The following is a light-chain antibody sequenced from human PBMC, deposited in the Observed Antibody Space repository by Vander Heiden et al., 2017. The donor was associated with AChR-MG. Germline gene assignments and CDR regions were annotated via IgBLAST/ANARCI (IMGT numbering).Light chain of an antibody. Sequence: QSVLTPPPSASGTPGPRVTISCSGSSSNIGSNTVNWYQQLPGTAPKLLIYSNNQRPSGVPDRFSGSKSGTSASLAISGLQSEDEADYYCAAWDDSLNGLVVFGGGTKLTVL. CDR1: SSNIGSNT. J-gene: IGLJ2*01. CDR2: SNN. CDR3: AAWDDSLNGLVV. V-gene: IGLV1-44*01.